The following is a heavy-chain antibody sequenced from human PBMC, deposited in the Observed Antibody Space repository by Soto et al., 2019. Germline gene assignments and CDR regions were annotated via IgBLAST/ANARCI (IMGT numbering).Heavy chain of an antibody. Sequence: QVQLQESGPGLVKPSETLSLTCTVTGGSISTYYWSWIRQPPGKGLEWIGHIYYTGNTNYNPSLKSRVTIYVDTSTNRFSLRLRSVSAADTAVYSCATAQSFEFHNWFDPWGQGTLVTVSS. CDR2: IYYTGNT. CDR3: ATAQSFEFHNWFDP. CDR1: GGSISTYY. V-gene: IGHV4-59*13. J-gene: IGHJ5*02. D-gene: IGHD3-10*01.